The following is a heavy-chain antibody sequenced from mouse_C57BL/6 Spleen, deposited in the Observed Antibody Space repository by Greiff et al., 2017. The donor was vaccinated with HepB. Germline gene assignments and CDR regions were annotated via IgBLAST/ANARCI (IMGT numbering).Heavy chain of an antibody. CDR1: GYAFSSSW. Sequence: VQLQQSGPELVKPGASVKISCKASGYAFSSSWMNWVKQRPGKGLEWIGRIYPGDGDTNYNGKCKGKATLTADKSSSTAYMQLSSLTSEESAVYFCAREGGGYAMDYWGQGTSVTVAS. CDR3: AREGGGYAMDY. V-gene: IGHV1-82*01. CDR2: IYPGDGDT. J-gene: IGHJ4*01.